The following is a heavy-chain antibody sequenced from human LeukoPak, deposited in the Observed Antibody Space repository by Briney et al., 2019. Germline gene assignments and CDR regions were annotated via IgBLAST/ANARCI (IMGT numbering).Heavy chain of an antibody. CDR3: AKVHLWELLDY. V-gene: IGHV3-30*18. CDR2: ISYDGSNK. J-gene: IGHJ4*02. D-gene: IGHD1-26*01. CDR1: GFTFSTYA. Sequence: GGSLRLSCAASGFTFSTYAMNWVRQAPGKGLEWVAVISYDGSNKYYADSVKGRFTISRDNSKNTLYLQMNSLRAEDTAVYYCAKVHLWELLDYWGQGTLVTVSS.